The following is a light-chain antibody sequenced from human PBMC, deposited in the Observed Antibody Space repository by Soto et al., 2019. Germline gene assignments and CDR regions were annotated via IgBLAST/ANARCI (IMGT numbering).Light chain of an antibody. J-gene: IGKJ1*01. V-gene: IGKV1-5*03. CDR2: NAS. Sequence: DIQMTQSPSTLSGSVGDRVTITCRASQPVSSWFAWYHQKPRKPPKLLIYNASTLKSGVPSSFSGSGSATEFTLPISSLQHDDFATYYCQHYNSYSEAFGQGTKVELK. CDR1: QPVSSW. CDR3: QHYNSYSEA.